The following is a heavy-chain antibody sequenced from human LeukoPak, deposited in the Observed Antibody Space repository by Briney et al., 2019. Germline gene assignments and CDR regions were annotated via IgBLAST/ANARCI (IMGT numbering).Heavy chain of an antibody. CDR1: GFTFSSYA. CDR2: ISGSGGST. CDR3: AKDRTSVDSFDH. Sequence: GGSLRLSCAASGFTFSSYAMNWVRQAPGKGLEWVSVISGSGGSTYYADSVKGRFTISRDNSKNTLYLQMNSLRAADTAVYYCAKDRTSVDSFDHWGQGTLVTDSS. V-gene: IGHV3-23*01. D-gene: IGHD2-2*01. J-gene: IGHJ4*02.